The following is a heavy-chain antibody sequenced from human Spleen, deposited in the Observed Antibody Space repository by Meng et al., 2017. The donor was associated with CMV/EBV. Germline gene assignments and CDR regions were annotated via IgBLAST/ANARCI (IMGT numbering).Heavy chain of an antibody. V-gene: IGHV4-34*12. CDR1: GGSFSGYY. J-gene: IGHJ4*01. CDR2: IFYSGST. Sequence: SETLSLTCAVYGGSFSGYYWSWIRQPPGKGLEWIGSIFYSGSTYYNPSLKSRVTISVDTSKNQFSLKLSSVTATDTAVYYCAREPAAAVRGGRTFDYWGQGALVTVSS. D-gene: IGHD2-2*01. CDR3: AREPAAAVRGGRTFDY.